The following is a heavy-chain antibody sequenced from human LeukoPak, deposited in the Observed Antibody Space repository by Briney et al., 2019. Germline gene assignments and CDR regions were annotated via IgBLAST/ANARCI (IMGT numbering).Heavy chain of an antibody. J-gene: IGHJ4*02. CDR1: GASISGYY. CDR3: ARVLISTPYYFDY. V-gene: IGHV4-59*01. Sequence: SETLSLTCTVSGASISGYYWSWIRQPPGKGLEWIGYIYYSGSTNYNPSLKSRVTISVDTSKNQFSLKLSSVTAADTAIYSCARVLISTPYYFDYWGQGILVTVSS. CDR2: IYYSGST. D-gene: IGHD2-15*01.